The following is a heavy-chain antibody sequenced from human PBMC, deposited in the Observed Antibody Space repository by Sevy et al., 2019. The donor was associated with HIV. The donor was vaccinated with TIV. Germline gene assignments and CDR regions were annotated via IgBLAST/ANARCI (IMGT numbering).Heavy chain of an antibody. J-gene: IGHJ4*02. CDR2: ISARGDHT. Sequence: GGSLRLSCAASGFTFSSQAMSWVRQSPGKGQKWVSIISARGDHTYYADSVKGRFTISRDNSKNTLYLQMNGLRAEDTAVYSCAIEGTHRRRNYGGRGTLVTVSS. CDR3: AIEGTHRRRNY. V-gene: IGHV3-23*01. CDR1: GFTFSSQA.